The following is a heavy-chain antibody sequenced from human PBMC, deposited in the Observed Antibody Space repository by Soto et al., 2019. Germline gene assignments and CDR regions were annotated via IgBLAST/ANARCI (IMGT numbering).Heavy chain of an antibody. CDR1: GGTFSSYA. CDR3: ARDNREGYSLYYYFGMDV. J-gene: IGHJ6*04. CDR2: IIPIFGTA. D-gene: IGHD4-4*01. V-gene: IGHV1-69*13. Sequence: SVKVSCKASGGTFSSYAISWVRQAPGQGLEWMGGIIPIFGTANYAQKFQGRVTITADESTSTAYMELSSLRSEDTGVNYCARDNREGYSLYYYFGMDVWGKGTKVTVSS.